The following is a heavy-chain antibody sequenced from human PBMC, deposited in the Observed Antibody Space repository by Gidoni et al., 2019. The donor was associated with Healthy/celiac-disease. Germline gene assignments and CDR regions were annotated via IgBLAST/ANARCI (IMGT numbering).Heavy chain of an antibody. V-gene: IGHV3-53*01. CDR1: GFTVSSNY. J-gene: IGHJ3*02. CDR2: IYSGGST. Sequence: EVQLVESGGGLIQPGGSLRLSCAASGFTVSSNYMSWVRQAPGTGLELVSVIYSGGSTYYAGSVKGRFPISRDNSKNTLYLQMNRLRAEDTAVYYCAGEWVVRGVRNAFDIWGQGTMVTVSS. D-gene: IGHD3-10*01. CDR3: AGEWVVRGVRNAFDI.